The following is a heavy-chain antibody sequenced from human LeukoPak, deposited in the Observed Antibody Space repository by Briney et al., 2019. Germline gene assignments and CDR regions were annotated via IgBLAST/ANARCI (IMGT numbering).Heavy chain of an antibody. CDR3: AGSLGLPRGYNWFDP. CDR2: IYYSGST. D-gene: IGHD2-21*02. J-gene: IGHJ5*02. V-gene: IGHV4-59*01. Sequence: SETLSLTCTVSGGSISSYYWSWIRQPPGKGLEWIGYIYYSGSTNYNPSLKSRVTISVDTSKNQFSLKLSSVTAADTAVYYCAGSLGLPRGYNWFDPWGQGTLVTVSS. CDR1: GGSISSYY.